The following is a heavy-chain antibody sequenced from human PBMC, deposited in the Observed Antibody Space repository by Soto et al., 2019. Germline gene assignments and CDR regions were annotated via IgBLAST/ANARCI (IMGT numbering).Heavy chain of an antibody. J-gene: IGHJ5*02. CDR1: GYTFTSTY. D-gene: IGHD3-22*01. CDR3: ARDSSGYPNWFDP. CDR2: IIPILGIA. V-gene: IGHV1-69*04. Sequence: ASVKVSCKASGYTFTSTYMHWVRQAPGQGLEWMGRIIPILGIANYAQKFQGRVTITADKSTSTAYMELSSLRSEDTAVYYCARDSSGYPNWFDPWGQGTLVTVSS.